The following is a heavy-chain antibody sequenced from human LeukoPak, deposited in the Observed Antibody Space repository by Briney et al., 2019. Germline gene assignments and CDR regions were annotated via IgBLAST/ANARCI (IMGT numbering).Heavy chain of an antibody. J-gene: IGHJ4*02. CDR1: GFTSSSYA. D-gene: IGHD4-23*01. Sequence: GGSLRLSCAASGFTSSSYAMSWVRQAPGKGLEWVSVISGSGGTTYSADSVRGRFTISRDNSKNTLYLQMNSLRAEDTAAYYCARERGNNGGNTNGYFDYWRQGTLVTVSS. CDR2: ISGSGGTT. CDR3: ARERGNNGGNTNGYFDY. V-gene: IGHV3-23*01.